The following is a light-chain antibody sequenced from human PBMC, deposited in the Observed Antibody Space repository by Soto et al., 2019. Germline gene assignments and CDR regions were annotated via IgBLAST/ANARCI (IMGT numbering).Light chain of an antibody. CDR3: QQSYSTIT. CDR1: QSISSY. CDR2: AAS. Sequence: DIQMTQSPSSLSASVGDRVTITCRASQSISSYLNWYQQKPGRAPKLLIYAASSLQSGVPSRFSGSGSGTDFTLTISSLQPEDFATYYCQQSYSTITFGQGTRLGL. V-gene: IGKV1-39*01. J-gene: IGKJ5*01.